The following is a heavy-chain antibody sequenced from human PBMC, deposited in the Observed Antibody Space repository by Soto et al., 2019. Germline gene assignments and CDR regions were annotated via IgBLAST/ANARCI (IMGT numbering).Heavy chain of an antibody. CDR3: SSSAHSAGQH. V-gene: IGHV3-7*03. D-gene: IGHD6-13*01. CDR1: GFSISYYW. Sequence: EVQLVESGGGLVQPGGSLRLSCTASVSGFSISYYWMSWVRQAPGKGLEWVAHIKEDGGVKLYADSVEGRFTISRDNAKNTLYLEMDSLTAEDTAVYFCSSSAHSAGQHWGPGTLVTVSS. CDR2: IKEDGGVK. J-gene: IGHJ4*02.